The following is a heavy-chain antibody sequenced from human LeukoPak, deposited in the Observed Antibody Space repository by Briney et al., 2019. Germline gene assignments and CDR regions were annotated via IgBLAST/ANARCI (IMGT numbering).Heavy chain of an antibody. D-gene: IGHD4-17*01. CDR2: IGGSGGNT. CDR3: ASSYGDYYYFDY. CDR1: GFTFSRYV. J-gene: IGHJ4*02. V-gene: IGHV3-23*01. Sequence: QPGGPLRLSCAASGFTFSRYVMIGVRHAPGKGREWASAIGGSGGNTYYADSVEGRFTISRDNSKNTLYLQMNGLRAEDTAVYYCASSYGDYYYFDYWGQGTLVTVSS.